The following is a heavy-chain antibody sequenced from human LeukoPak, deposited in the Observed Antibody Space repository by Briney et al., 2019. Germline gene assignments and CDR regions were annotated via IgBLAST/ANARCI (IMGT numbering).Heavy chain of an antibody. CDR2: IKQDGSEK. J-gene: IGHJ4*02. Sequence: PGGSLRLSCAASGFTFSSYWMSWVRQAPGKGLEWVANIKQDGSEKYYVDSVKGRFTISRDNAKNSLYLQMNSLRAEDTAVYYCARDRGIAVAGGVYFDYWGQGTLVTVSS. D-gene: IGHD6-19*01. V-gene: IGHV3-7*01. CDR3: ARDRGIAVAGGVYFDY. CDR1: GFTFSSYW.